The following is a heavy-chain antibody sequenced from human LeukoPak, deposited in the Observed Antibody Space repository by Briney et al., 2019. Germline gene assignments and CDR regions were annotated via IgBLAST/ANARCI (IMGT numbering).Heavy chain of an antibody. CDR2: IYDSGST. Sequence: SETLSLTCTVSGGPISSYYWSWIRHPAGKGLELSGRIYDSGSTNYRPSLEGRVSMSVDTTKNQVSLNVSCVTAAGTAVYYCARDLSTVSWVEPWGQGALVTVSS. CDR1: GGPISSYY. D-gene: IGHD2-8*02. J-gene: IGHJ5*02. CDR3: ARDLSTVSWVEP. V-gene: IGHV4-4*07.